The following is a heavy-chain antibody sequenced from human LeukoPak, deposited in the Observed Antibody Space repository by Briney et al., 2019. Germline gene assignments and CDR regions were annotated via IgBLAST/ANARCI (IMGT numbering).Heavy chain of an antibody. Sequence: GESLKISCKGSGYSFATYWIGWVRQMPGKGLEWMGIINPGDSDTRYSPSFQGQVTVSADKSISTAYLQWSSLEASDTAMYYCATSGGEMATISPYFDYWGQGTLVTVSS. CDR2: INPGDSDT. CDR3: ATSGGEMATISPYFDY. CDR1: GYSFATYW. J-gene: IGHJ4*02. D-gene: IGHD5-24*01. V-gene: IGHV5-51*01.